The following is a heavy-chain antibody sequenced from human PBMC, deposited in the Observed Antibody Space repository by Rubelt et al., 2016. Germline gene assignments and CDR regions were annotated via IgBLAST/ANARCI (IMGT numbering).Heavy chain of an antibody. CDR1: GGSISSSSYY. Sequence: QVQLQESGPGLVKPSGTLSLTCTVSGGSISSSSYYWSWIRQPPGKGLEWIGYIYYSGSTNYNPSLKSRVTISVDTSKNQFSLKLSSVTAADTTVYYCARYYSGYSYGYFDYWGQGTLVTVSS. J-gene: IGHJ4*02. V-gene: IGHV4-61*01. CDR2: IYYSGST. D-gene: IGHD5-18*01. CDR3: ARYYSGYSYGYFDY.